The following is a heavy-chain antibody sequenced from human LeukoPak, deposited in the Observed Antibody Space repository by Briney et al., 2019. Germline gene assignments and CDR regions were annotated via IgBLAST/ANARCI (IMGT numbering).Heavy chain of an antibody. CDR1: GGSISSRSYY. V-gene: IGHV4-39*01. Sequence: SETLSLTCTVSGGSISSRSYYCGWIRQPPGKGLEWIGSIYYSGSTYYNPSLRSRVTISVVDTSKSQFSLKLSSVTAADMAVYYCARLVAPQMNFDYWGQGTLVTVSS. J-gene: IGHJ4*02. CDR2: IYYSGST. D-gene: IGHD2-15*01. CDR3: ARLVAPQMNFDY.